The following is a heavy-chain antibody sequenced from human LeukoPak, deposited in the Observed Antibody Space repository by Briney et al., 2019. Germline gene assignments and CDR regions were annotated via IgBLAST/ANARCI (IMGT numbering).Heavy chain of an antibody. J-gene: IGHJ4*02. Sequence: KPGGSLNPSCEASGLTFISNSMNWVRQAPGKGLEWVSSISSSSSYIYYADSVKGRFTISRDNAKNSLYLQMNSLRAEDTAVYYCARGTGGLGASHGSFDYWGQGTLVTVSS. CDR3: ARGTGGLGASHGSFDY. CDR2: ISSSSSYI. CDR1: GLTFISNS. D-gene: IGHD3/OR15-3a*01. V-gene: IGHV3-21*01.